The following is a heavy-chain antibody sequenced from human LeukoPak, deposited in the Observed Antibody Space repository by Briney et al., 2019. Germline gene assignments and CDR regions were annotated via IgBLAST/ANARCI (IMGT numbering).Heavy chain of an antibody. CDR2: INHSGST. J-gene: IGHJ4*02. CDR1: GGSFSGYY. D-gene: IGHD5-18*01. V-gene: IGHV4-34*01. Sequence: SETLSLTCAVYGGSFSGYYWSWIRQPPGKGLEWIGEINHSGSTNYNPSLKSRVTISVDTSKNQFSLKLSSVTAADTAVYYCAGRXRGYSYGRFDYWGQGTLVTVSS. CDR3: AGRXRGYSYGRFDY.